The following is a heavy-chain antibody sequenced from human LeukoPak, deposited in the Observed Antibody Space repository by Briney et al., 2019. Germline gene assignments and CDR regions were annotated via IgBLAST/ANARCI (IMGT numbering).Heavy chain of an antibody. V-gene: IGHV4-34*01. CDR1: GGSFSGYY. CDR3: ARFGYSSSWEFDY. CDR2: INHSGST. D-gene: IGHD6-13*01. J-gene: IGHJ4*02. Sequence: PSETLSLTCAGHGGSFSGYYWSWIRQPPGKGLEWIGEINHSGSTNYNPSLKSRVTISVDTSKNQFSLKLSSVTAADTAVYYCARFGYSSSWEFDYWGQGTLVTVSS.